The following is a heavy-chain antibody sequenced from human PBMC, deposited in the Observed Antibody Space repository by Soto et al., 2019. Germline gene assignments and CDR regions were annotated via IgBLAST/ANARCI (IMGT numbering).Heavy chain of an antibody. J-gene: IGHJ4*02. D-gene: IGHD6-19*01. CDR1: GYSFTSYG. CDR3: ARGQWLAEIDS. V-gene: IGHV1-18*01. CDR2: ISGYSGNT. Sequence: QVQVVQSGAEVKKPGASVKVSCKASGYSFTSYGINWVRQAPGQGLEWMGWISGYSGNTNYAQKFQGRVTMTTDTSTSTAFMDLRNLRSDGTAVYYCARGQWLAEIDSWGQGTLVTVSS.